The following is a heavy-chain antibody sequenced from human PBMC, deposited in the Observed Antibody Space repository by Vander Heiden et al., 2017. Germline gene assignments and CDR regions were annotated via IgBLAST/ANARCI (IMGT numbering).Heavy chain of an antibody. V-gene: IGHV3-9*01. D-gene: IGHD1-7*01. CDR2: ISWNSGSV. J-gene: IGHJ4*02. CDR3: AKDIKYNWNYGHFDY. CDR1: GFTFDVYA. Sequence: EVQLVESGEGWVRPASSLGLPCEALGFTFDVYASHWARQAPGKGLEWVSGISWNSGSVGYADSVKGRFTISRDNAKNSLYLQMNSLRAEDTALYYCAKDIKYNWNYGHFDYWGQGTLVTVSS.